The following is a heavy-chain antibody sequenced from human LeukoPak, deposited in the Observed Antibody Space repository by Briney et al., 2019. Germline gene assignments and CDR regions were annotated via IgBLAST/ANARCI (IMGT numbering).Heavy chain of an antibody. Sequence: PSETLSLTCTVSGYSISNGYHWGWIRQPPGKGLEWIGGIHHSGSTYYNLSLKSRVTISVDTSKNQFSLRLSSVTAADTAVYYCARIDWVFDYWGQGTLVTVSS. CDR2: IHHSGST. CDR1: GYSISNGYH. V-gene: IGHV4-38-2*02. D-gene: IGHD3-9*01. J-gene: IGHJ4*02. CDR3: ARIDWVFDY.